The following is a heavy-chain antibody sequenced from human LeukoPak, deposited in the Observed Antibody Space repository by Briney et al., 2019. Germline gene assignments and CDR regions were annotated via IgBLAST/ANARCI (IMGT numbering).Heavy chain of an antibody. CDR1: GFIFGDYA. J-gene: IGHJ5*02. V-gene: IGHV3-48*01. CDR3: ASSSLYSSGWYGSWFDP. D-gene: IGHD6-19*01. Sequence: GGSLRLSCTASGFIFGDYAMNWVRQAPGKGLEWVSYISSSSSTIYYADSVKGRFTIPRDNAKNSLYLQMNSLRAEDTAVYYCASSSLYSSGWYGSWFDPWGQGTLVTVSS. CDR2: ISSSSSTI.